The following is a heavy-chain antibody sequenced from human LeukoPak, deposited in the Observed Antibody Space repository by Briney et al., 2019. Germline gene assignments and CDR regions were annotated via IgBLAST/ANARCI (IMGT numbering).Heavy chain of an antibody. D-gene: IGHD3-10*01. Sequence: SETLSLTCTVSGYSISSAYYWGWIRQPPGKGLEGIGSIYHSGSTFYNPSLMSRVTMSVDTSKNQFSLKLSSVTAADTAVYYCASLSSGAFDIWGQGTMVTVSS. CDR1: GYSISSAYY. CDR2: IYHSGST. CDR3: ASLSSGAFDI. J-gene: IGHJ3*02. V-gene: IGHV4-38-2*02.